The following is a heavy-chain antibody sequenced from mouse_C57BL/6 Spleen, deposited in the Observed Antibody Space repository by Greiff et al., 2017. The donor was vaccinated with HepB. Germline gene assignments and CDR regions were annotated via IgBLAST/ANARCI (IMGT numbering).Heavy chain of an antibody. Sequence: VQLQESGAELARPGASVKLSCKASGYTFTSYGISWVKQRTGQGLEWIGEIYPRSGNTYYNEKFKGKATLTADKSSSTAYMELRSLTSEDSAVYFCARPDYGSDFDYWGQGTTLTVSS. CDR2: IYPRSGNT. V-gene: IGHV1-81*01. CDR3: ARPDYGSDFDY. CDR1: GYTFTSYG. D-gene: IGHD1-1*01. J-gene: IGHJ2*01.